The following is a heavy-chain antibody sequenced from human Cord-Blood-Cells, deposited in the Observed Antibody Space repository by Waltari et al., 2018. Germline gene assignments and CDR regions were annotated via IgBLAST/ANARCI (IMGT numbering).Heavy chain of an antibody. CDR3: AREGALNLAPDGGALPDY. J-gene: IGHJ4*02. V-gene: IGHV3-30-3*01. CDR2: ISYDGSNK. Sequence: QVQLVESGGGVVQPGRSLRLSCAASGFTFSSYAMHWVRQAPGKGLEWVAVISYDGSNKYYADSVKGRFTISRDNSKNTLYLQMNSLRAEDTAVYYCAREGALNLAPDGGALPDYWGQGTLVTVSS. D-gene: IGHD3-16*01. CDR1: GFTFSSYA.